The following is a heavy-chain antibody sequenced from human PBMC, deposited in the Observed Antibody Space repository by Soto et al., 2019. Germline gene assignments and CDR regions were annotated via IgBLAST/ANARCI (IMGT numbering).Heavy chain of an antibody. CDR1: GCTFSSYA. V-gene: IGHV1-69*13. CDR2: IIPIFGTA. Sequence: ASVKVSCKASGCTFSSYAISWVRQAPGQGLEWMGGIIPIFGTANYAQKFQGRVTITADESTSTAYMELSSLRSEDTAVYYCARAQKHYDSGTGGSGFDPWGQGTLVTVSS. CDR3: ARAQKHYDSGTGGSGFDP. J-gene: IGHJ5*02. D-gene: IGHD2-8*02.